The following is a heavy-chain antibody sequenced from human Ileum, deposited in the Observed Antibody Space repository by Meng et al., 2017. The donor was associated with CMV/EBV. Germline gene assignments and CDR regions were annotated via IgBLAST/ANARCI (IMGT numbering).Heavy chain of an antibody. CDR1: GFTVSSNY. D-gene: IGHD3-10*01. J-gene: IGHJ4*02. CDR3: AREGTGNFDY. CDR2: IYSDGNT. Sequence: VQVVWPGGGFSRPGGSLRLSCAASGFTVSSNYMSWVRQAPGKGLEWVSVIYSDGNTYYADSVKGRFTISRDNSKNTLYLQMNSLRAEDTAVYYCAREGTGNFDYWGQGTLVTVSS. V-gene: IGHV3-53*01.